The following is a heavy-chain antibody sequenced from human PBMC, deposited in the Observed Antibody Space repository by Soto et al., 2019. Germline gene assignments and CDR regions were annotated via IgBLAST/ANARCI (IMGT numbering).Heavy chain of an antibody. Sequence: GGSLRLSCAASGFSFSKYGIHWVRQAPGKGLEWVAVIGESGTTKYYADSVKGRFTISRDNSGNTLFLEMYSLRAEDTAVYYCARYIPGVRYYGMDVWGQGTTVTVSS. CDR1: GFSFSKYG. CDR2: IGESGTTK. D-gene: IGHD2-2*01. J-gene: IGHJ6*02. V-gene: IGHV3-33*01. CDR3: ARYIPGVRYYGMDV.